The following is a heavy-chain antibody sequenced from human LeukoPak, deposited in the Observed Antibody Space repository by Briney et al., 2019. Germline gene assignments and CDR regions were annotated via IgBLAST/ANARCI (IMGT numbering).Heavy chain of an antibody. V-gene: IGHV3-74*01. CDR2: ASSDGSST. CDR3: ARDSDAGFDY. CDR1: GFTFSRFW. Sequence: GGSLRLSCAASGFTFSRFWMHWVRRAPGKGLVWVARASSDGSSTVYADSVKGRFTISRDNAKKTLYLQMKNLRAEDTAIYYCARDSDAGFDYWGQGTLVTVSS. J-gene: IGHJ4*02.